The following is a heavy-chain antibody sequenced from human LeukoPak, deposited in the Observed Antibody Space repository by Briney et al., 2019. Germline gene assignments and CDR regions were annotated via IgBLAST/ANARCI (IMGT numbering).Heavy chain of an antibody. CDR3: ATGPYSSSWYGGFDY. D-gene: IGHD6-13*01. CDR2: IYYSGST. V-gene: IGHV4-31*03. Sequence: SQTLSLTCTVSGGSISRGGYYWSWIPQPPGKGLEWIWYIYYSGSTYYNPSLKSRVTISVDTSKNQFSLKLSSVTAADTAVYYCATGPYSSSWYGGFDYWGQGTLVTVSS. CDR1: GGSISRGGYY. J-gene: IGHJ4*02.